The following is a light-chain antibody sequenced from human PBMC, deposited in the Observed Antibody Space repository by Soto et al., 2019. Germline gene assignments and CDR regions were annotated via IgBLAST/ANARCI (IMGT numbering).Light chain of an antibody. CDR2: EVS. CDR1: SSDVGGYNY. V-gene: IGLV2-14*01. Sequence: QSALTQPASESGSPGQSITISCTGTSSDVGGYNYVSWYQQYLGKAPKLMIYEVSNRPSGVSNRFSGSKSGNTASLTISGLQAEDEADYYCSSYTSSSTRVFGGGTKLTVL. CDR3: SSYTSSSTRV. J-gene: IGLJ3*02.